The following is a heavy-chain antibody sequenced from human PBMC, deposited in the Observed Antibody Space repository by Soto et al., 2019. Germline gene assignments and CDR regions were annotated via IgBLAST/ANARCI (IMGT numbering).Heavy chain of an antibody. CDR2: IYYSGST. D-gene: IGHD1-26*01. CDR3: ARDREEWETFDY. V-gene: IGHV4-61*01. J-gene: IGHJ4*02. Sequence: PSETLSLTCTVSGGSVSSGSYYWSWILHPPGKGLEWIGYIYYSGSTNYNPSLKSRVTISVDTSKNQFSLKLSSVTAADTAVYYCARDREEWETFDYWGQGTLVTVSS. CDR1: GGSVSSGSYY.